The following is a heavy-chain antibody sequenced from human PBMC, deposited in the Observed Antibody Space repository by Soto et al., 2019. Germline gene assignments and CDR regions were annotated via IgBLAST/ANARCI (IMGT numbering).Heavy chain of an antibody. CDR1: GGSISSGDYY. CDR3: ASARPDGARLDP. CDR2: IYHSGNT. Sequence: QVQLQESGPGLVKPSQTLSLTCTVSGGSISSGDYYWSWIRQPPGKRLEWIGYIYHSGNTYYNPSRKSRVTLSVDTSTNQFSLTLSSVTAADPAVYYCASARPDGARLDPWGQGTLVTVSS. J-gene: IGHJ5*02. V-gene: IGHV4-30-4*01.